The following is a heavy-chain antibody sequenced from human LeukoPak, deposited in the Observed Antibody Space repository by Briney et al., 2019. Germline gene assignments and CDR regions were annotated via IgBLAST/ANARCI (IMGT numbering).Heavy chain of an antibody. Sequence: GGSLRLSCAASGFTFSTYRMSWVRQAPGKGLEWVANIKQAGSEKHYVDSVKGRFTISRDNAKNSLYLQMNSLRAEDTAVYYCARFRGYCSGGSCYTRHAFDIWGQGTMVTVSS. CDR3: ARFRGYCSGGSCYTRHAFDI. D-gene: IGHD2-15*01. CDR2: IKQAGSEK. CDR1: GFTFSTYR. V-gene: IGHV3-7*01. J-gene: IGHJ3*02.